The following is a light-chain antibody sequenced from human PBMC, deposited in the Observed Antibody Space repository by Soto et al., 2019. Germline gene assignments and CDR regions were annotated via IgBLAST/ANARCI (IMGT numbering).Light chain of an antibody. V-gene: IGKV1-5*03. CDR1: QSISSW. CDR2: KAS. J-gene: IGKJ1*01. CDR3: QQYNSYWT. Sequence: DIQMTQSPSTLSASVGDRVTITCRASQSISSWLAWYQQKPGKAPKLLIYKASSLESGVPSRFSGSGSGTEFTLIISSLQHDDFANYYCQQYNSYWTFGQGTKVEIK.